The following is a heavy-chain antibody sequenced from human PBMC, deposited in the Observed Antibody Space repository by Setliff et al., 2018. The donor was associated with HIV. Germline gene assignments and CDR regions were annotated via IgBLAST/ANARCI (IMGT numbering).Heavy chain of an antibody. CDR2: IIPIFGTA. V-gene: IGHV1-69*05. J-gene: IGHJ3*02. Sequence: SVKVSCKASGYTFTNYYIHWVRQAPGQGLEWMGGIIPIFGTANYAQKFQGRVTITTDESTSTAYMELSSLRSDDTAVYYCARDYLHVFDIWGQGTMVTV. CDR3: ARDYLHVFDI. CDR1: GYTFTNYY.